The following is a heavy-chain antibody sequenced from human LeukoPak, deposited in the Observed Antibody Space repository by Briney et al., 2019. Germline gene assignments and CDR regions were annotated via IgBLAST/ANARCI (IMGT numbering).Heavy chain of an antibody. D-gene: IGHD3-22*01. V-gene: IGHV1-69*05. J-gene: IGHJ4*02. CDR3: ARSRTSYDSSGYYGFFFDY. CDR1: GGTFSSYA. CDR2: IIPIFGTA. Sequence: GSSVKVSCKASGGTFSSYAISRVRQAPGQGLEWMGGIIPIFGTANYAQKFQGRVTITTDESTSTAYMELSSLRSEDTAVYYCARSRTSYDSSGYYGFFFDYWGQGTLVTVSS.